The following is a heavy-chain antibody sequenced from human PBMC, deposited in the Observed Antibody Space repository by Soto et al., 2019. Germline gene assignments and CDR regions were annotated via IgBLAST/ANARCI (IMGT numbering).Heavy chain of an antibody. J-gene: IGHJ3*02. D-gene: IGHD6-13*01. CDR3: ARDRRPGIAAAGIPPDAFDI. V-gene: IGHV1-69*13. Sequence: EASVKVSCKASGGTFSSYAISWVRQAPGQGLEWMGGIIPIFGTANYAQKFQGRVTITADESTSTAYMELSSLRSEDTAVYYCARDRRPGIAAAGIPPDAFDIWGQGTMVTVSS. CDR2: IIPIFGTA. CDR1: GGTFSSYA.